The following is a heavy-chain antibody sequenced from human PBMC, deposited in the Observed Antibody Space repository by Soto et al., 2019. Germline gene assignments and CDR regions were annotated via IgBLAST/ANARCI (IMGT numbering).Heavy chain of an antibody. CDR3: ARVVYSSSKRFLARWFDP. J-gene: IGHJ5*02. CDR2: INHSGST. CDR1: GGSFSGYY. D-gene: IGHD6-6*01. V-gene: IGHV4-34*01. Sequence: SETLSLTCAVYGGSFSGYYWSWIRQPPGKGLEWIGEINHSGSTNYNPSLKSRVTISVDTSKNQFSLKLSSLTAADTAVYYCARVVYSSSKRFLARWFDPWGQGTLVT.